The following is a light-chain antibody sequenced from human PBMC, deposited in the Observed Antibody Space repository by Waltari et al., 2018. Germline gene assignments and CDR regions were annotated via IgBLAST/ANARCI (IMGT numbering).Light chain of an antibody. Sequence: QSALTQPPSASGSPGQSVTISCTATSSDVGGFNYVSWYQQHPGKAPKLMIYEDSKRPSGVPDRFSGSKSGNTASLTVSGLQAEDEGDYYCSSYAGTNNVVFGGGTKLTVL. CDR1: SSDVGGFNY. V-gene: IGLV2-8*01. CDR2: EDS. J-gene: IGLJ2*01. CDR3: SSYAGTNNVV.